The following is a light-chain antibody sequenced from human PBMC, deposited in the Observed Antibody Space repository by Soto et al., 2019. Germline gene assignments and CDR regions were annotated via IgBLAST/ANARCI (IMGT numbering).Light chain of an antibody. CDR1: NCDVGSYNF. V-gene: IGLV2-23*01. Sequence: QSVLTQPASVSGSPGQSITISCTGTNCDVGSYNFVSWYQQHPGKVPKLIIYEATKRPSGLSNRFSGSKSGNTASLTISGLQAEDEADYYCCSLAGSGATWVFGGGTKLTVL. J-gene: IGLJ3*02. CDR2: EAT. CDR3: CSLAGSGATWV.